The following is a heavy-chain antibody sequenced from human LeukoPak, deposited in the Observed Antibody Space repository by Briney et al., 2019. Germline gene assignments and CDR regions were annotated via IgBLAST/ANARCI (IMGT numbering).Heavy chain of an antibody. CDR2: IQHDGTEK. Sequence: GGSLRLSCAASGFTFRSYWMTWVRQAPGKGLEWVANIQHDGTEKNYVDSVRGRFTISRDNAKTSLYLQMNSLRAEDTAVYYCARDSTVATYYGVGVWGQGTTVTVSS. J-gene: IGHJ6*02. V-gene: IGHV3-7*01. CDR3: ARDSTVATYYGVGV. CDR1: GFTFRSYW. D-gene: IGHD6-19*01.